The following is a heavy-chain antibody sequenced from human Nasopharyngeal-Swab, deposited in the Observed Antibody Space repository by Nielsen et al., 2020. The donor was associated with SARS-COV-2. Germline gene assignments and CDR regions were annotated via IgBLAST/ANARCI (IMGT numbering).Heavy chain of an antibody. V-gene: IGHV1-69*04. CDR3: ARDIPVGGVRGVRRSPSTDYFDY. D-gene: IGHD3-10*01. CDR1: GGTFSSYA. CDR2: IIPILGMA. J-gene: IGHJ4*02. Sequence: SVNVSCKASGGTFSSYAISWVRQAPGQGLEWMGRIIPILGMANYAQKFQGRVTITADKSTSTAYMELSSLRSEDTAVYYCARDIPVGGVRGVRRSPSTDYFDYWGQGTLVTVSS.